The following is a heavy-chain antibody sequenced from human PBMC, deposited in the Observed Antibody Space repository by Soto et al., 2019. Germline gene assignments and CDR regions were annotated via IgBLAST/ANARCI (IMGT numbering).Heavy chain of an antibody. V-gene: IGHV1-46*01. D-gene: IGHD2-15*01. J-gene: IGHJ6*02. CDR3: AREEVAAPKGYYGMDV. CDR1: GYTFTSYY. CDR2: INPSGGST. Sequence: ASVKVSCKASGYTFTSYYMHWVRQAPGQGLEWMGIINPSGGSTSYAQKFQGRVTMTRDTSTSTVYMELSSLRSEDTAVYYCAREEVAAPKGYYGMDVWGQGTTVTVSS.